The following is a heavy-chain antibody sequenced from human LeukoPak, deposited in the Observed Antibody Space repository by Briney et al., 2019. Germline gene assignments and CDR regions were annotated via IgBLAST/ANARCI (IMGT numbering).Heavy chain of an antibody. J-gene: IGHJ4*02. V-gene: IGHV3-7*01. D-gene: IGHD2-21*01. CDR2: IKPDGGEI. CDR1: GFSFSRYW. Sequence: GGSLRLSCEASGFSFSRYWMSWVRQAPVRGLEWVANIKPDGGEIYYVDSVKGRFTISRDNAKNAVYLQMNSLRAEDTAVYYCARDLLWGQGTLVTVSS. CDR3: ARDLL.